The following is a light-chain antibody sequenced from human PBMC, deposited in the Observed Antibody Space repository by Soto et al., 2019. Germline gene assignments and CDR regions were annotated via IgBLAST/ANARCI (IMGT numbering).Light chain of an antibody. Sequence: QSALTQPASVSGSPGQSITISCTGTNSDIGAYNYVSWYQQHPGKAPKLLIYDNNERPSGIPDRFSGSKSGTSATLGITGLQTGDEADYYCGTWDSSLSAVVFGGGTKLTVL. CDR3: GTWDSSLSAVV. CDR1: NSDIGAYNY. V-gene: IGLV1-51*01. CDR2: DNN. J-gene: IGLJ2*01.